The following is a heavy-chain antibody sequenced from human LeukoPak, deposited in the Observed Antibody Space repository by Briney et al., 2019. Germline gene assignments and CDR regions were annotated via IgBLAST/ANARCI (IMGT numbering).Heavy chain of an antibody. CDR3: ARDHSSGWYRGAFDI. CDR2: IYYSGST. CDR1: GGSISSYY. J-gene: IGHJ3*02. D-gene: IGHD6-19*01. V-gene: IGHV4-59*01. Sequence: SQTLSLTCTVSGGSISSYYWSWIRQPPGKGLEWIGYIYYSGSTNYNPSLKSRVTISVDTSKNQFSLKLSSVTAADTAMYYCARDHSSGWYRGAFDIWGQGTRLTVSS.